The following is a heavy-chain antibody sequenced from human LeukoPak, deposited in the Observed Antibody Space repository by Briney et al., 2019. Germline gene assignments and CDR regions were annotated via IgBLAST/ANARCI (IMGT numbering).Heavy chain of an antibody. CDR2: IYSGGST. CDR3: ARDAPRQSIAVVGREFGMDV. Sequence: GGSLRLSCAASGFTVSSNYMSWVRQAPGKGLEWVSVIYSGGSTYYADSVKGRFTISRDNSKNTLYLQMNSLRAEDTAVYYCARDAPRQSIAVVGREFGMDVWGQGTTVTVSS. J-gene: IGHJ6*02. D-gene: IGHD6-19*01. CDR1: GFTVSSNY. V-gene: IGHV3-66*01.